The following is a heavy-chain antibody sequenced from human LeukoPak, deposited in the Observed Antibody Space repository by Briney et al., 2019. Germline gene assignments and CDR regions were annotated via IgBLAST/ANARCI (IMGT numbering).Heavy chain of an antibody. D-gene: IGHD2-2*01. CDR2: IRESGEST. CDR3: AKGPDIVVV. J-gene: IGHJ4*02. V-gene: IGHV3-23*01. Sequence: GGSLRLSCAASGFSFSNYDMSWVRQAPGKGLEWVSAIRESGESTYYADSVKGRFTISRDNSRNMLYLQMNSLRAEDTAVYYCAKGPDIVVVWGQGTLVTVSS. CDR1: GFSFSNYD.